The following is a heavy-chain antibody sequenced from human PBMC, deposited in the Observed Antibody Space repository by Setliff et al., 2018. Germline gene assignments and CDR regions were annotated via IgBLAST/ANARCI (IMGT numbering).Heavy chain of an antibody. CDR2: ISSSSSTV. CDR1: GFTFRSYS. Sequence: GGSLRLSCAASGFTFRSYSMKWVRQAPGKGLEWVSYISSSSSTVYYADSVKGRFTISRDNAKNLLYLQMNSLRAEDTAVYYCARGYGSSPSCFFAGWFDPWGQGTLVTVSS. V-gene: IGHV3-48*01. D-gene: IGHD2-2*01. J-gene: IGHJ5*02. CDR3: ARGYGSSPSCFFAGWFDP.